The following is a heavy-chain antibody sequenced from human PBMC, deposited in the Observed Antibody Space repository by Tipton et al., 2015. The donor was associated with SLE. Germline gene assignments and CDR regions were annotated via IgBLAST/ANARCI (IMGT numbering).Heavy chain of an antibody. CDR3: AREREPRQLWLYYYYGMDV. Sequence: LRLSCAVYGGSISSHYWSWIRQPPGKGLEWIGYIYYSGSTNYNPSLKSRVTISVDTSKNQFSLKLSSVTAADTAVYYCAREREPRQLWLYYYYGMDVWGQGTTVTVSS. CDR2: IYYSGST. V-gene: IGHV4-59*11. J-gene: IGHJ6*02. CDR1: GGSISSHY. D-gene: IGHD5-18*01.